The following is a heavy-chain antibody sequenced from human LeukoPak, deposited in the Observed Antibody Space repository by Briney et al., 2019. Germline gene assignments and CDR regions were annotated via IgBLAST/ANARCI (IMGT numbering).Heavy chain of an antibody. D-gene: IGHD3-10*01. J-gene: IGHJ6*03. CDR1: GDSISSSSYY. CDR2: INHSGST. V-gene: IGHV4-39*07. CDR3: ARVGITMVRGVMTRWYYYYMDV. Sequence: SETLSLTCTVSGDSISSSSYYWGWIRQSPGKGLEWIGEINHSGSTNYNPSLKSRVTISVDTSKNQFSLKLSSVTAADTAVYYCARVGITMVRGVMTRWYYYYMDVWGKGTTVTVSS.